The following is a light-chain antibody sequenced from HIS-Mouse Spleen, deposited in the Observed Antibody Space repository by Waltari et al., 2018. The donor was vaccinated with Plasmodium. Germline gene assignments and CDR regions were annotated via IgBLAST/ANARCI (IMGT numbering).Light chain of an antibody. Sequence: SYELTQPSSVSVSPGQTARITCSGDVLAKKYARWFQQKPGKAPGLVIYKDSERPSGIPERFSGSSSGTTVTLTIRGAQVEDEADYYCYSAADNNLVFGGGTKLTVL. CDR3: YSAADNNLV. J-gene: IGLJ3*02. V-gene: IGLV3-27*01. CDR1: VLAKKY. CDR2: KDS.